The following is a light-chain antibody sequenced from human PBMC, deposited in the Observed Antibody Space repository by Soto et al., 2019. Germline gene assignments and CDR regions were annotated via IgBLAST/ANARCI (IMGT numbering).Light chain of an antibody. Sequence: EIVLTKSPATLSLSPGERATLSCRASQSGSSYLAWYQQKPGQAPRLLIYDAANLATGIPARFSGGGSGTDVTRAISSPESEDVEGYYWQQRLNWRRYTFGQGTKLEIK. V-gene: IGKV3-11*01. CDR2: DAA. CDR3: QQRLNWRRYT. J-gene: IGKJ2*01. CDR1: QSGSSY.